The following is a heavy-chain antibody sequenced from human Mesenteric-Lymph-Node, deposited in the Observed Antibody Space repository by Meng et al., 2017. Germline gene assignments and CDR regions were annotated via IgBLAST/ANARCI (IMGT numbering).Heavy chain of an antibody. V-gene: IGHV3-48*03. CDR3: ARDTGRAAADY. Sequence: GGSLRLSCAASGLNFDDYDMRWVRQAPGKGLEWVSFISHSDSTIFYADSVKGRFTISRDNAKNSLYLQMNSLRAEDTAVYFCARDTGRAAADYWGQGTLVTVSS. D-gene: IGHD6-13*01. CDR1: GLNFDDYD. J-gene: IGHJ4*02. CDR2: ISHSDSTI.